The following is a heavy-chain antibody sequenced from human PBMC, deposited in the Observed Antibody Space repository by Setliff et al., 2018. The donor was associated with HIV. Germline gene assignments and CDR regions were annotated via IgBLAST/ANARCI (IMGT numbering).Heavy chain of an antibody. Sequence: EASVKVSCKASGGTFSSYAISWVRQAPGQGLEWMGGIIPIFGTANYAQKFQGRVTITTDESTSTAYMELSSLRSEDTAVYYCARGSLGAFDIWGQGTMVTVSS. V-gene: IGHV1-69*05. CDR2: IIPIFGTA. J-gene: IGHJ3*02. CDR1: GGTFSSYA. CDR3: ARGSLGAFDI. D-gene: IGHD7-27*01.